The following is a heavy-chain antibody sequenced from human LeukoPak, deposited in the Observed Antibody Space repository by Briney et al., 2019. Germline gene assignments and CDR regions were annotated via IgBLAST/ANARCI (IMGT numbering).Heavy chain of an antibody. CDR2: INPNSGGT. J-gene: IGHJ4*02. CDR3: ARVGSKATISKGRFDY. CDR1: GYTFTSYG. Sequence: ASVKVSCKASGYTFTSYGISWVRQAPGQGLEWMGWINPNSGGTNYAQKFQGRVTMTRDTSISTAYMELSRLRSDDTAVYYCARVGSKATISKGRFDYWGQGTLVTVSS. D-gene: IGHD5-12*01. V-gene: IGHV1-2*02.